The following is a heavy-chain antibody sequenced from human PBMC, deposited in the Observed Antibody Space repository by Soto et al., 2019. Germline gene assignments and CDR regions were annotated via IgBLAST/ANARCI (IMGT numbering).Heavy chain of an antibody. V-gene: IGHV3-15*01. CDR2: IKSKTDGGTT. J-gene: IGHJ4*02. D-gene: IGHD6-6*01. Sequence: PGGSLRLSCAASGFTFSNAWMSWVRQAPGKGLEWVGRIKSKTDGGTTDYAAPVKGRFTISRDDSKNTLYLQMNSLKTEDTAVYYCTTGQESVQLVPVYWGQGTLVTVSS. CDR3: TTGQESVQLVPVY. CDR1: GFTFSNAW.